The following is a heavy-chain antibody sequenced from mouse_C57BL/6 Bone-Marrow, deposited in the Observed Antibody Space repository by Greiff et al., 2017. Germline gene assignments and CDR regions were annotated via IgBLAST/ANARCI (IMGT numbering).Heavy chain of an antibody. V-gene: IGHV5-12*01. Sequence: EVMLVESGGGLVQPGGSLKLSCAASGFTFSDYYMYWVRQTPEKRLEWVAYISNGGGSTYYPDTVKGRFTISRDNAKNTLYLQMSRLKSEDTAMYYCARPLAFPGRYYAMDYWGQGTSVTVSS. CDR1: GFTFSDYY. J-gene: IGHJ4*01. CDR2: ISNGGGST. D-gene: IGHD4-1*01. CDR3: ARPLAFPGRYYAMDY.